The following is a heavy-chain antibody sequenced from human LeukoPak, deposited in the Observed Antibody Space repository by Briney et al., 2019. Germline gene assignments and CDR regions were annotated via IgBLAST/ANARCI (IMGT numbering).Heavy chain of an antibody. CDR1: GFTFSSYI. D-gene: IGHD5-12*01. J-gene: IGHJ4*02. CDR3: ARDYEIY. Sequence: PGGSLRLSCAASGFTFSSYIMNWVRQAPGKGLEWVSSISSSSSYIYYGDSVKGRFTISRDNAKDSLYLQMNSLRAEDTAVYYCARDYEIYWGQGILVTVSS. V-gene: IGHV3-21*01. CDR2: ISSSSSYI.